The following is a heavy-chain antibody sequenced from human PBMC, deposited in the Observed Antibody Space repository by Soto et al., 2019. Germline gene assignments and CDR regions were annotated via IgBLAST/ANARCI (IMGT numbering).Heavy chain of an antibody. CDR3: ARDYRAVTSIAAPYFDY. D-gene: IGHD6-6*01. V-gene: IGHV3-21*01. CDR2: ISSSSSYI. CDR1: GFTFSSYS. J-gene: IGHJ4*02. Sequence: KPGGSLRLSCAASGFTFSSYSMNWVRQAPGKGLEWVSSISSSSSYIYYADSVKGRFTISRDNAKNSLYLQMNSLRAEDTAVYYCARDYRAVTSIAAPYFDYWGQGTLVTVSS.